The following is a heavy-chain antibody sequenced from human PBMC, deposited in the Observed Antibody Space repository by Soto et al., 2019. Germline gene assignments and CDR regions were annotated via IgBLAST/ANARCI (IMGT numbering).Heavy chain of an antibody. Sequence: GGSLRLSCAASGFTFSSYSMNWVRQAPGKGLEWVSSISSSSSYIYYADSVKGRFTISRDNAKNSLYLQMNSLRAEDTAVYHCARVDILTGYYDYWGQGTLVTVSS. CDR1: GFTFSSYS. CDR2: ISSSSSYI. V-gene: IGHV3-21*01. CDR3: ARVDILTGYYDY. J-gene: IGHJ4*02. D-gene: IGHD3-9*01.